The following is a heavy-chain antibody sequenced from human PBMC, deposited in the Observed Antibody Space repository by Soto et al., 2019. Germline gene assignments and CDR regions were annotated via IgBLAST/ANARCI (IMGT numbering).Heavy chain of an antibody. CDR1: GYTFSSYG. Sequence: QAQLVQSGVEVKKAGASVKLSCKASGYTFSSYGISWARQAPGQGLEWMGWNSDYNGNTQYAQKFQGRVFMTTDTATRTAYMELRGLRADDTAVYFCAREGYYSSSGTYSPPRFYGMDVWGQGTTVNVSS. V-gene: IGHV1-18*01. J-gene: IGHJ6*02. CDR3: AREGYYSSSGTYSPPRFYGMDV. CDR2: NSDYNGNT. D-gene: IGHD3-10*01.